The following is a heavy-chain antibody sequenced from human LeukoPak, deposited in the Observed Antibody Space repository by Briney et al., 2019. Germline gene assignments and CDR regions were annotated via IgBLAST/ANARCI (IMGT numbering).Heavy chain of an antibody. CDR2: ISAYNGNT. CDR3: ASRSGWYGGDAFDI. V-gene: IGHV1-18*01. Sequence: GASVKVSCKASGYTFTSYGISWVRQAPGQGLEWIGWISAYNGNTNYAQKLQGRVTMTTDTSTSTAYMELRSLRSDDTAVYYCASRSGWYGGDAFDIWGQGTMVTVSS. CDR1: GYTFTSYG. J-gene: IGHJ3*02. D-gene: IGHD6-19*01.